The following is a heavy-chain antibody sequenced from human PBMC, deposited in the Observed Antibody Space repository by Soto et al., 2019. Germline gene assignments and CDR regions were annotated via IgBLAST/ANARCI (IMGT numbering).Heavy chain of an antibody. CDR2: IWYDGSNK. CDR1: GFTFSSYG. J-gene: IGHJ4*02. CDR3: ARGYDFWSGYPRVGFDY. V-gene: IGHV3-33*01. D-gene: IGHD3-3*01. Sequence: GGSLRLSCAASGFTFSSYGMHWVRQAPGKGLEWVAVIWYDGSNKYYADSVKGRFTISRDNSKNTLYLQMNSLRAEDTAVYYCARGYDFWSGYPRVGFDYWGQGTLVTVSS.